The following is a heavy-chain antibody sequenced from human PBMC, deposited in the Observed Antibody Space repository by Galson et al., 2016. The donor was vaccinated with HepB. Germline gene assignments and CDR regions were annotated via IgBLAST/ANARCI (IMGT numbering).Heavy chain of an antibody. D-gene: IGHD6-6*01. Sequence: SLRLSCAASGFTFSNYAMNWVRQAPGKGLEWVSGISDSGSRPYYADSVKGRFTIPRDNSKNTLYLQMNSLRVEDTAVYYCAKDRLGDYFYYGMDVWGQGTTVTVSS. CDR3: AKDRLGDYFYYGMDV. CDR1: GFTFSNYA. CDR2: ISDSGSRP. V-gene: IGHV3-23*01. J-gene: IGHJ6*02.